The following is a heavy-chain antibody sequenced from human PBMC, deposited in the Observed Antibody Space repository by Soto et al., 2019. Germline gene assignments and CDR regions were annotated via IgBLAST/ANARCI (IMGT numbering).Heavy chain of an antibody. Sequence: SGLSSSSYNINWVRQAPGKGLEWVAVISYDGSNKYYADSVKGRFTISRDNSKNTLYLQMNSLRAEDTAVYYCAHRNYYESRGYYYYFDYWGQGTLVTVSS. D-gene: IGHD3-22*01. CDR1: GLSSSSYN. CDR3: AHRNYYESRGYYYYFDY. V-gene: IGHV3-30-3*01. CDR2: ISYDGSNK. J-gene: IGHJ4*02.